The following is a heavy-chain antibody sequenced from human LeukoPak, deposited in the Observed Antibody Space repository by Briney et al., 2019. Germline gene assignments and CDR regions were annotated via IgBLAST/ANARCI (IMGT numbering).Heavy chain of an antibody. CDR3: ATSGLDAFDI. J-gene: IGHJ3*02. V-gene: IGHV5-51*01. CDR2: IYPRDSDT. Sequence: GESLKISCKGSGYSFTSYWIAWVRQMPGKGLECMGIIYPRDSDTRYSPSFQGQVTISVDKCISTAYLQWTSLKASDTALYYCATSGLDAFDIWGQGTMVTVSS. CDR1: GYSFTSYW.